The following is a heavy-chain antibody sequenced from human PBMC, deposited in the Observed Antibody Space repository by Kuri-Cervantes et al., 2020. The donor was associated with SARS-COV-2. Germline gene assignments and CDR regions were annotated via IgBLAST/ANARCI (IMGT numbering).Heavy chain of an antibody. J-gene: IGHJ6*03. D-gene: IGHD1-26*01. CDR2: ISYDGSNK. V-gene: IGHV3-30*04. CDR1: GFTFSSYA. CDR3: AGEGAFDNYYYYYMDV. Sequence: GESLKISCAASGFTFSSYAMHWVRQAPGKGLEWVAVISYDGSNKYYADSVKGRFTISRDNSKNTLYLQMNSLRAEDTAVYYCAGEGAFDNYYYYYMDVWGKGTTVTVSS.